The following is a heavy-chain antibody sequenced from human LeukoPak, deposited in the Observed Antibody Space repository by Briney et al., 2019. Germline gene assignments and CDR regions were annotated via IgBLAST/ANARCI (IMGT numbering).Heavy chain of an antibody. V-gene: IGHV3-23*01. CDR2: ISPTGDGT. CDR1: VFTFSTYA. D-gene: IGHD3-3*01. J-gene: IGHJ4*02. Sequence: PGGSLRLSCAASVFTFSTYALHWVRHAPEKGLECVSDISPTGDGTYYAHSVKGRFSLSRDNSRNTLYVHKKTPRAKDTAEYYCAKDRVFGVVIGGGYWGEGTLVTVSS. CDR3: AKDRVFGVVIGGGY.